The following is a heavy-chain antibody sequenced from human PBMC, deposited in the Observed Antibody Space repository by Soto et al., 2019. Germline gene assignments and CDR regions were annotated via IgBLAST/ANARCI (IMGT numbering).Heavy chain of an antibody. Sequence: WGSLRLSCAASGFTFSDYYMSWIRQAPGKGLEWVSYISSSSSYTNYADSVKGRFTISRDNSKNTVNLQMSSLRGDDTGLYFCARDPFYFDTSDYPAIDSWGQGTLVTVSS. CDR2: ISSSSSYT. CDR3: ARDPFYFDTSDYPAIDS. CDR1: GFTFSDYY. V-gene: IGHV3-11*06. D-gene: IGHD3-22*01. J-gene: IGHJ4*02.